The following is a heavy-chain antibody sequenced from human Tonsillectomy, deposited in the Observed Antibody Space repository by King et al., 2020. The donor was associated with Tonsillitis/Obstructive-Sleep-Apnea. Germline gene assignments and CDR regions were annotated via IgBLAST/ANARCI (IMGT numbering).Heavy chain of an antibody. D-gene: IGHD5-18*01. J-gene: IGHJ3*02. CDR2: ISYDGSNK. Sequence: VQLVESGGGVVQPGRSLTLSCAASGFTFSNYAMLWVRQAPGKGLEWVAVISYDGSNKYYADSVKGRFTISRDNSKNTLYLQMNSLRAEDTAVYYCARESGIQLWSTPPDAFDIWGQGTMVTVSS. CDR1: GFTFSNYA. V-gene: IGHV3-30-3*01. CDR3: ARESGIQLWSTPPDAFDI.